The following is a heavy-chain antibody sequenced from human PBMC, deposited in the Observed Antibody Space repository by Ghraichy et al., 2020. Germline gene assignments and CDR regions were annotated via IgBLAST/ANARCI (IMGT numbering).Heavy chain of an antibody. D-gene: IGHD6-19*01. CDR3: AKERIALADYYYGMDV. J-gene: IGHJ6*02. CDR1: GFTFNNYA. Sequence: GGSLNISCAATGFTFNNYAMSWVRQAPGKGLEWVSSIYGNGGGKFYTDSVKGRFTISRDNSKNTLYLQMNSLRADDTAVYYCAKERIALADYYYGMDVWGQGTTVTVS. CDR2: IYGNGGGK. V-gene: IGHV3-23*01.